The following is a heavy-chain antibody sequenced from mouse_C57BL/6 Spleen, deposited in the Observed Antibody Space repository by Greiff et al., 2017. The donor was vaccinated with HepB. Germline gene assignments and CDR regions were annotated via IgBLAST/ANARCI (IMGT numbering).Heavy chain of an antibody. CDR1: GFTFSDYY. Sequence: EVMLVESEGGLVQPGSSMKLSCTASGFTFSDYYMAWVRQVPEKGLEWVANINYDGSSTYYLDSLKSRFIISRDNAKNILYLQMSSLKSEDTATYYCARDGGYYGSSYGYFDYWGQGTTLTVSS. V-gene: IGHV5-16*01. CDR2: INYDGSST. D-gene: IGHD1-1*01. CDR3: ARDGGYYGSSYGYFDY. J-gene: IGHJ2*01.